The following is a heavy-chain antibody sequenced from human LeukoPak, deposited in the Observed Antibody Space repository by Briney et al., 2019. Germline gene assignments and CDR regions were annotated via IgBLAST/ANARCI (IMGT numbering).Heavy chain of an antibody. Sequence: PGGSLRLSCAASGFTFSNYAMHWVRQATGKGLEWVAVISEEGEVHYAGAVKGRFTISRDNAKNSLYLQMNSLRAEDTALYHCARDGVSGNWFDPWGQGTLVTVSS. V-gene: IGHV3-13*01. CDR1: GFTFSNYA. J-gene: IGHJ5*02. CDR3: ARDGVSGNWFDP. CDR2: ISEEGEV. D-gene: IGHD3-3*01.